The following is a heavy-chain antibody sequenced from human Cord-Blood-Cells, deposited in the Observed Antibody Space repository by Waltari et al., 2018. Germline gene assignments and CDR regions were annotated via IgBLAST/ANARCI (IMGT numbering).Heavy chain of an antibody. CDR2: ISGSGGST. Sequence: EVQLLESGGGLVQPGGSLRLSCAASGFTFSSYAMSWVCQAPGKGLEWVSAISGSGGSTYYADSVKGRFTISRDNSKNTLYLQMNSLRAEDTAVYYCAKGGRYSYGYNSYFDYWGQGTLVTVSS. J-gene: IGHJ4*02. CDR1: GFTFSSYA. CDR3: AKGGRYSYGYNSYFDY. D-gene: IGHD5-18*01. V-gene: IGHV3-23*01.